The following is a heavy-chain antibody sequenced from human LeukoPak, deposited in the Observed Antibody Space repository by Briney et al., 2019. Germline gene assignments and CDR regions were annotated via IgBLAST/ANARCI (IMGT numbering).Heavy chain of an antibody. V-gene: IGHV3-48*04. CDR3: ATTGNFYDMDV. Sequence: GSLRIFCSASGFPLISTSIHWVRQAPGEGLEWLSYSSTVTGNIYYADSVKGRFTISRDNAKSSLNLQMSSLRAEDTAVYFCATTGNFYDMDVWGKGTTVTVSS. CDR1: GFPLISTS. CDR2: SSTVTGNI. J-gene: IGHJ6*03. D-gene: IGHD1-1*01.